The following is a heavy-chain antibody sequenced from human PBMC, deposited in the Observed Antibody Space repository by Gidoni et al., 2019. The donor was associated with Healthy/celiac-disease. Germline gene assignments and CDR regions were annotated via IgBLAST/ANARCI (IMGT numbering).Heavy chain of an antibody. CDR3: ARGEGYYYDSSGMDDAFDI. Sequence: QVQLVESGGGLVKPGGSLRLSCSASGLTFSDYYMRWIRQAPGKGLEWVSYISSSSSYTNNADSVKGRFTISRDNAKNSLYLQMNSLRAEDTAVYYCARGEGYYYDSSGMDDAFDIWGQGTMVTVSS. CDR2: ISSSSSYT. J-gene: IGHJ3*02. D-gene: IGHD3-22*01. V-gene: IGHV3-11*06. CDR1: GLTFSDYY.